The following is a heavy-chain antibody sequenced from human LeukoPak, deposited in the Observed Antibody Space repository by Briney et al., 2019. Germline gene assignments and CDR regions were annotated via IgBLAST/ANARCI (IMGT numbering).Heavy chain of an antibody. CDR1: GGSFSGYY. CDR3: ARVPTLRFLFSMDV. Sequence: SETLSLTCAVYGGSFSGYYWSWIRQPPRKGLEWIGEINHSGSTNYNPSLKSRVTISVDTSKNQFSLKLSSVTAADTAVYYCARVPTLRFLFSMDVWGKGTTVTVSS. J-gene: IGHJ6*04. V-gene: IGHV4-34*01. CDR2: INHSGST. D-gene: IGHD3-3*01.